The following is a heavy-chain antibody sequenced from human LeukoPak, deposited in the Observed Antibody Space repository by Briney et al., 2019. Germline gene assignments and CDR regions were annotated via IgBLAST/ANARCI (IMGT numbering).Heavy chain of an antibody. J-gene: IGHJ6*02. CDR1: GFTFSSYW. D-gene: IGHD4-17*01. CDR3: ARDWFVDGDWPHYYYYYGMDV. V-gene: IGHV3-74*01. CDR2: INSDGSST. Sequence: PGGSLRLSCAASGFTFSSYWMHWVRQAPGKGLVWVSRINSDGSSTSYADSVKGRFTISRDNAKNTLYLQMNSLRAEDTAVYYCARDWFVDGDWPHYYYYYGMDVWGQGTTVTVSS.